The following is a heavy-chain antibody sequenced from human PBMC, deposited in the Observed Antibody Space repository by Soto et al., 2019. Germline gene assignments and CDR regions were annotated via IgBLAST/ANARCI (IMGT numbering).Heavy chain of an antibody. CDR1: GFTFRDYY. V-gene: IGHV3-11*01. CDR2: ISSSATTI. D-gene: IGHD1-26*01. CDR3: ASQDVVGATSRY. Sequence: GGSLRLSCVASGFTFRDYYMSWIRQAPGKGLESVSYISSSATTIYYADSVKGRFTISRDNAKNSLHLQMNSLRAEDTAVYYCASQDVVGATSRYWGQGTLATVSS. J-gene: IGHJ4*02.